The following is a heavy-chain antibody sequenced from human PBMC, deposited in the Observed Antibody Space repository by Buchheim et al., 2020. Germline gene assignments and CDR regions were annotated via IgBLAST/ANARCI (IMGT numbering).Heavy chain of an antibody. V-gene: IGHV3-30-3*01. J-gene: IGHJ4*02. Sequence: QVQLVESGGGVVQPGRSMRLPCAASGFTFSSYAMHWVRQVPGKGLEWVAVISYDGCNKYYADSVKGRFTISRDNSKNTLYLQMNSLGAEDTAVYYCASFTDLLITFGGVIDFDYWGQGTL. CDR3: ASFTDLLITFGGVIDFDY. CDR1: GFTFSSYA. CDR2: ISYDGCNK. D-gene: IGHD3-16*02.